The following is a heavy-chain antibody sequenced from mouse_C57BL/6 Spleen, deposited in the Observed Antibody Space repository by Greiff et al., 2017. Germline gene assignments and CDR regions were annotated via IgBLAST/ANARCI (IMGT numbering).Heavy chain of an antibody. Sequence: EVQVVESGGGLVKPGGSLKLSCAASGFTFSSYAMSWVRQTPEKRLEWVATISDGGSYTYYPDNVKGRFTISRDNAKNNLYLQMSHLKSEDTAMYYCARDYYYGGLYAMDYWGQGTSVTVSS. CDR3: ARDYYYGGLYAMDY. CDR1: GFTFSSYA. V-gene: IGHV5-4*01. J-gene: IGHJ4*01. CDR2: ISDGGSYT. D-gene: IGHD1-1*01.